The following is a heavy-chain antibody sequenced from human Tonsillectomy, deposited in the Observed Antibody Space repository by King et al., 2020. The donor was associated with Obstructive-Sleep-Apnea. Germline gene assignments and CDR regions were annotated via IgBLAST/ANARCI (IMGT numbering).Heavy chain of an antibody. CDR2: IYYSGST. CDR3: ARGRDLYYDSSGIDY. D-gene: IGHD3-22*01. Sequence: VQLQESGPRLVKPSETLSLICTVSGGSISSYYWSWIRQPPGKGLEWIGYIYYSGSTNYNPSLNSRFTISVDTSKNQFSLKLSSVTAADTAVYYCARGRDLYYDSSGIDYWGQGTLVTVSS. V-gene: IGHV4-59*01. J-gene: IGHJ4*02. CDR1: GGSISSYY.